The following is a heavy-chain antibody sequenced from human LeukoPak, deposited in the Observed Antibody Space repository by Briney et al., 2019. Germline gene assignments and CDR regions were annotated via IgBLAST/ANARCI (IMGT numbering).Heavy chain of an antibody. J-gene: IGHJ5*02. CDR3: AKGFGVRGRFDP. CDR2: ISVSGIT. D-gene: IGHD2-15*01. Sequence: GGSLRLSCVASGLTFSSNSLSWVRQPPGMGLEWVSGISVSGITVYADSVKGRLTISRDNSKNTLYLQMNNLRAEDTALYYCAKGFGVRGRFDPWGQGTQVTVSS. V-gene: IGHV3-23*01. CDR1: GLTFSSNS.